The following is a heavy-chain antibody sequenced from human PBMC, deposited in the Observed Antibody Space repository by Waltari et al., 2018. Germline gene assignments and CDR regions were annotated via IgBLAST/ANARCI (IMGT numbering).Heavy chain of an antibody. Sequence: QVQLQESGPGLVKPSETLSLTCTVPGGSISSSYWSWIRQPPGKGLEWIGYIYYSGSTNYNPSLKSRVTISVDTSKNQFSLKLSSVTAADTAVYYCARTFGVVIPYLDYWGQGTLVTVSS. CDR2: IYYSGST. J-gene: IGHJ4*02. CDR1: GGSISSSY. D-gene: IGHD3-3*01. CDR3: ARTFGVVIPYLDY. V-gene: IGHV4-59*01.